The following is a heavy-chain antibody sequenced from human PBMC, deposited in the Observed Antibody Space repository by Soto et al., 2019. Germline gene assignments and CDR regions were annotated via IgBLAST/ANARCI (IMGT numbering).Heavy chain of an antibody. D-gene: IGHD3-10*01. J-gene: IGHJ5*02. Sequence: QVQLVQSGAEVKKPGASVKVSCKTSGYTFTSHGISWVRQAPGQGLEWLGWISGYNGNTNYAQKVQGRITLTRDTSTSAAYMELRSLRSDDTAVYYCARALLKALYRAGVGAQNWFDPWGQGTLVTVSS. V-gene: IGHV1-18*01. CDR2: ISGYNGNT. CDR3: ARALLKALYRAGVGAQNWFDP. CDR1: GYTFTSHG.